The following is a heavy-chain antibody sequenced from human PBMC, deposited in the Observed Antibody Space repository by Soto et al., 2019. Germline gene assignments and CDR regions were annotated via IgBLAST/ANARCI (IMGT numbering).Heavy chain of an antibody. V-gene: IGHV4-34*01. J-gene: IGHJ5*02. CDR2: INHSGST. CDR3: ARGLFNWNVQRGLFDP. Sequence: SETLSLTCAVYGGSFSGYYWSWIRQPPGKGLEWIGEINHSGSTNYNPSLKSRVTISVDTSKNQFSLKLSSVTAADTAVYYCARGLFNWNVQRGLFDPWGKGTLVTVSS. CDR1: GGSFSGYY. D-gene: IGHD1-20*01.